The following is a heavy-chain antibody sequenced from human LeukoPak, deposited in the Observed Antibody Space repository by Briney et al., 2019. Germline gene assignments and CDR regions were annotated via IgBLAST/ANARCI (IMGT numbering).Heavy chain of an antibody. V-gene: IGHV3-74*03. Sequence: QPGGSLRLSCAACGFTFRNHWVHGVRQTPGKGLVWVSSISSDGSSTTYADSVKSRVTISRDNAKNTLYLQMNNLRAEDTAMYYCARDQRVTGRPDIDYWGQGTLVTVSS. CDR1: GFTFRNHW. CDR3: ARDQRVTGRPDIDY. CDR2: ISSDGSST. D-gene: IGHD6-6*01. J-gene: IGHJ4*02.